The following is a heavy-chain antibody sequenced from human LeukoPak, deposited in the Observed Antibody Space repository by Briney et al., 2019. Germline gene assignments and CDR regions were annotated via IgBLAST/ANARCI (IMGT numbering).Heavy chain of an antibody. V-gene: IGHV3-23*01. CDR3: ARYCGAASCYSGFDY. J-gene: IGHJ4*02. CDR1: GFTFCSYV. D-gene: IGHD2-15*01. CDR2: ISGDGGT. Sequence: GGSLRLSCAASGFTFCSYVMSWVRQAPGKGPEWVSAISGDGGTYYAGSVKGRFTISRDNSKNTLYLQMNSLGGEDTALYYCARYCGAASCYSGFDYWGQGTLVTVAS.